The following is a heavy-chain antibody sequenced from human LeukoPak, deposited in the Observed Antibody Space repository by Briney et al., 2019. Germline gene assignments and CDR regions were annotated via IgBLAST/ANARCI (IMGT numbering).Heavy chain of an antibody. CDR1: GGTFSTYA. J-gene: IGHJ6*02. CDR2: ILPIFDMA. D-gene: IGHD5-24*01. V-gene: IGHV1-69*04. Sequence: SVKVSCKASGGTFSTYAITWVRQAPGQGLEWMGRILPIFDMANYAQKFQGRVTITADKSTRTAYMELSSLRSDDTAVYYCARDGGWLQTQNHYYYHGMDVWGQGTTVTVSS. CDR3: ARDGGWLQTQNHYYYHGMDV.